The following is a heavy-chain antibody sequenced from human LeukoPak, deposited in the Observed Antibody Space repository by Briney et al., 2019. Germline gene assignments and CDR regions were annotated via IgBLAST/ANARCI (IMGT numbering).Heavy chain of an antibody. Sequence: PGGSLRLSCAASGFTISSYAMHWVRQAPGKGLEWVAVISYDGSSKYYADSVKGRFTISRDNSKQALYLQMNSLRDEDTAVYYCAKDKSLRGRLPTRFDPWGQGTLVTVSS. J-gene: IGHJ5*02. CDR1: GFTISSYA. CDR2: ISYDGSSK. D-gene: IGHD1-26*01. CDR3: AKDKSLRGRLPTRFDP. V-gene: IGHV3-30-3*01.